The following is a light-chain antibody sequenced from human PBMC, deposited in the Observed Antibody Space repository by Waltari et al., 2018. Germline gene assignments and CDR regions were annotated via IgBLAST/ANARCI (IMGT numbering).Light chain of an antibody. CDR1: QSVRSN. J-gene: IGKJ5*01. CDR3: QQYKRWPPIT. V-gene: IGKV3-15*01. Sequence: EIVMTQSPATLSVSPGETATLSCRASQSVRSNVAWYQKNPGQAPRLSIYDASTRATSSPARFRGSGSWTEFTLTISSLQSEDFAVYYCQQYKRWPPITFGQGTRLEIK. CDR2: DAS.